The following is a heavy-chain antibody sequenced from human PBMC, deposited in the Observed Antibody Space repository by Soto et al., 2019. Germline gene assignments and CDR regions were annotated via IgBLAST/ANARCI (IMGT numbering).Heavy chain of an antibody. CDR2: ISSSSSTI. J-gene: IGHJ4*02. Sequence: EVQLVESGGGLVQPGGSLRLSCAASGFTFSSYSMNWVRQAPGKGLEWVSYISSSSSTIYYADSVKGRFTISRDNAKNSLYLQMNSLRDEDTAVYYSAREQFTSSGWYRYDYWGQGTLVTVSS. CDR3: AREQFTSSGWYRYDY. V-gene: IGHV3-48*02. CDR1: GFTFSSYS. D-gene: IGHD6-19*01.